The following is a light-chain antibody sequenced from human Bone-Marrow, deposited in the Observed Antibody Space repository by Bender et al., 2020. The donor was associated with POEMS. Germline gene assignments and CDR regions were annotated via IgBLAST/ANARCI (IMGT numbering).Light chain of an antibody. CDR3: QSADRSGTSVI. Sequence: SYELTQPPSVSVSPGQTARITCSAGTSPKQFGYWYQQKPGQAPALVMYEDTERPSGIPERFSGSSSGTTVTLTISGVKAEDEADYFCQSADRSGTSVIFGGGTKLTVL. V-gene: IGLV3-25*03. J-gene: IGLJ2*01. CDR2: EDT. CDR1: TSPKQF.